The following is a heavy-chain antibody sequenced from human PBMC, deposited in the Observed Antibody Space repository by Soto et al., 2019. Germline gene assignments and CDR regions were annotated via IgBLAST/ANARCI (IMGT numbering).Heavy chain of an antibody. V-gene: IGHV4-59*01. CDR3: AAGEASSRNLAPYYLDF. Sequence: LSLTCTVSGGSMRNYFWTWIRQPSGKGLEWIGYIHYSGTTSFFPSYNPSLRSRVTISEDTSKNQFSLKLLSVTTADTAVYFCAAGEASSRNLAPYYLDFWGQGTLVTVSS. CDR2: IHYSGTT. D-gene: IGHD6-13*01. CDR1: GGSMRNYF. J-gene: IGHJ4*02.